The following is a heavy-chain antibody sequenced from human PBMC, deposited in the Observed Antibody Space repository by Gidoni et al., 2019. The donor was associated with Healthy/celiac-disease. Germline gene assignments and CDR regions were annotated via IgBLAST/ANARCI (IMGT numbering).Heavy chain of an antibody. V-gene: IGHV1-69*01. CDR1: GGTFSSCA. D-gene: IGHD6-6*01. Sequence: SSVKVSCKASGGTFSSCAISWVRQAPGQGLEWMGGIIPIFGTANYAQKFQGRVTITADESTSTAYMELSSLRSEDTAVYYCARYSSSSGVFDYWGQGTLVTVSS. CDR2: IIPIFGTA. J-gene: IGHJ4*02. CDR3: ARYSSSSGVFDY.